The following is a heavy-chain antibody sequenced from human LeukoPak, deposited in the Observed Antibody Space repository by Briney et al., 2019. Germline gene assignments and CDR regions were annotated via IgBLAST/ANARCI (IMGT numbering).Heavy chain of an antibody. CDR3: ARGLLWFGEPKGPGHYFDY. J-gene: IGHJ4*02. D-gene: IGHD3-10*01. CDR1: GFTFSSYW. V-gene: IGHV3-30-3*01. Sequence: GGSLRLSCAASGFTFSSYWMSWVRQAPGKGLEWVAVISYDGSNKYYADSVKGRFTISRDNSKNTLYLQMNSLRAEDTAVYYCARGLLWFGEPKGPGHYFDYWGQGTLVTVSS. CDR2: ISYDGSNK.